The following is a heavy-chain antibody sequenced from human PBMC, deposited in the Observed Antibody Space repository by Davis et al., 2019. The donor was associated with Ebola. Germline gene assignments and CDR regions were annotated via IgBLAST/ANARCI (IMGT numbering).Heavy chain of an antibody. J-gene: IGHJ4*02. D-gene: IGHD3-10*01. CDR3: AKTYYYGSGSLGWPQFFDY. Sequence: GGSLRLSCAASGFTFSSYAMSWVRQAPGKGLEWVSDISGSGGSTYYADSVTGRFTISRDNSKNTLYLQMNSLRAEDTAVYYCAKTYYYGSGSLGWPQFFDYWGQGTLVTVSS. CDR2: ISGSGGST. V-gene: IGHV3-23*01. CDR1: GFTFSSYA.